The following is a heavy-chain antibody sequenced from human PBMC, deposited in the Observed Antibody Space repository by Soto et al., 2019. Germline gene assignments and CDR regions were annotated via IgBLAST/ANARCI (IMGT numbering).Heavy chain of an antibody. CDR1: GFTFSSYS. CDR2: ISSSSSYI. J-gene: IGHJ6*02. V-gene: IGHV3-21*01. Sequence: GGSLRLSCAAPGFTFSSYSMNWVRQAPGKGLEWVSSISSSSSYIYYADSVKGRFTISRDNAKNSLYLQMNSLRAEDTAVYYCARDSEFGVVINYYYYYGMDVWGQGTTVTVSS. CDR3: ARDSEFGVVINYYYYYGMDV. D-gene: IGHD3-3*01.